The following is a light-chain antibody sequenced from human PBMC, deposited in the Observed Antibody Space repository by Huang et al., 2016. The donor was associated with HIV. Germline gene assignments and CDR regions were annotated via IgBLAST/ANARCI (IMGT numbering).Light chain of an antibody. V-gene: IGKV1-NL1*01. CDR2: AAS. J-gene: IGKJ3*01. Sequence: DIQMTQSPSSLSASVGDRVTITCRASQGLSNSLAWFQQKPGKAPKLLLYAASRLESGVPSSFSGSGSGTDYTLTISSLQPEDFATYHCQQYYSNPTFGPGTKVHI. CDR1: QGLSNS. CDR3: QQYYSNPT.